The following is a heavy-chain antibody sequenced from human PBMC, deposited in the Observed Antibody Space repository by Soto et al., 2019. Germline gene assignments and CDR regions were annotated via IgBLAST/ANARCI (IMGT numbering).Heavy chain of an antibody. V-gene: IGHV4-39*07. CDR2: IYYSGST. J-gene: IGHJ5*02. CDR3: ASVSSEGFDNWFDP. Sequence: SETLSLTCTVSGGSISSSSYYWGXXXXXPGKGLEWIGSIYYSGSTNYNPSLKSRVTISVDTSKNQLSLKLSSVTAADTAVYYCASVSSEGFDNWFDPWGQGTLVTVSS. CDR1: GGSISSSSYY. D-gene: IGHD2-15*01.